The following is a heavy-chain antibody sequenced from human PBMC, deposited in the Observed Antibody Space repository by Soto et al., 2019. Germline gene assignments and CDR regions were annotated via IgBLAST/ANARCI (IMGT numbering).Heavy chain of an antibody. D-gene: IGHD6-19*01. Sequence: QVQLQESGPGLVKPSQTLSLTCTVSGGSISSGGYYWSWIRQHPGKGLEWIGYIYYSGSTYYNPSLKSRVTISVDTAKNQFSLKLSSVTAADTAVYYCARDAAWAVAGEGDAFDIWGQGTMVTVSS. CDR3: ARDAAWAVAGEGDAFDI. CDR2: IYYSGST. CDR1: GGSISSGGYY. V-gene: IGHV4-31*03. J-gene: IGHJ3*02.